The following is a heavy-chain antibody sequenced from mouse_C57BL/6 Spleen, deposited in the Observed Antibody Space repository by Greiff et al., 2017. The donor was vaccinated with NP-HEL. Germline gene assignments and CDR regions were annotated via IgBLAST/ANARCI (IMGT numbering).Heavy chain of an antibody. CDR2: IWSDGST. CDR1: GFSLTSYG. J-gene: IGHJ3*01. D-gene: IGHD1-1*01. Sequence: QVQLQQSGPGLVAPSQSLSITCTVSGFSLTSYGVHWVRQPPGKGLEWLVVIWSDGSTTYNSALKSRLSISKDNSKSQVFLKMNSLQTDDTAMYYCARHEDYGSSYGFAYWGQGTLVTVSA. V-gene: IGHV2-6-1*01. CDR3: ARHEDYGSSYGFAY.